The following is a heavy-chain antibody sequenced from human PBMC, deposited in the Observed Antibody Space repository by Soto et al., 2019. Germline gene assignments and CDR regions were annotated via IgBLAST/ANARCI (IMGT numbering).Heavy chain of an antibody. CDR2: IYYGGNT. Sequence: QVQLQESGPGLVKPSQTLSLTCTVSGGSISSGSYYWSWIRQHPGKGLEWIGCIYYGGNTYYNPSLKGRVSISVDTSKNQFSLKVNSVTAADTAVYYCATDFGSGSYYPDYWGQGTLVTVSS. V-gene: IGHV4-31*03. J-gene: IGHJ4*02. CDR3: ATDFGSGSYYPDY. CDR1: GGSISSGSYY. D-gene: IGHD3-10*01.